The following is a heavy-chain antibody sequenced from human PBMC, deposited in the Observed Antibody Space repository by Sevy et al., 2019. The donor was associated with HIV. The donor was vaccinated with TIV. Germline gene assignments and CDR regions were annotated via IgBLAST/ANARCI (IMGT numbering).Heavy chain of an antibody. Sequence: GGSLTLSCAASGFTLSWHDMSWVRQAPGKSLEWISSITASSRFTHYAASVRGLFTISSDNSGNSLFLQMNSLRADDTAMYYCARDRRFQYYDNSGDPVYFDSWGQGTLVTVSS. D-gene: IGHD3-22*01. CDR2: ITASSRFT. J-gene: IGHJ4*02. V-gene: IGHV3-21*01. CDR1: GFTLSWHD. CDR3: ARDRRFQYYDNSGDPVYFDS.